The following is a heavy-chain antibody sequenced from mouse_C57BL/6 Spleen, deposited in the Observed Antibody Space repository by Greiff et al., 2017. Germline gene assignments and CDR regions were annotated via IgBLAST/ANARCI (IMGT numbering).Heavy chain of an antibody. V-gene: IGHV1-26*01. CDR1: GYTFTDYY. Sequence: EVQLQQSGPELVKPGASVKISCKASGYTFTDYYMNWVKQSPGKSLEWIGDNNPNNGGPSYNQKFKGKATLTVDKSSSTAYLGIRSLTSGDSAVYFCARGMGSPVGYWGQGTTLTVST. CDR3: ARGMGSPVGY. J-gene: IGHJ2*01. CDR2: NNPNNGGP. D-gene: IGHD1-1*02.